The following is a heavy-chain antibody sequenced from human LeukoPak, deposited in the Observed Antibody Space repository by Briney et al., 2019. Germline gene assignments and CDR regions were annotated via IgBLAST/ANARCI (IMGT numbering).Heavy chain of an antibody. V-gene: IGHV3-33*01. D-gene: IGHD2-15*01. CDR1: GFTFSSYG. Sequence: GGSLRLSCAASGFTFSSYGMHWVRQAPGKGLEWVAVIWYDGSNKYYADSVKGRFTISRDNSKNTLYLQMNSLRAEDTAVYYCAREGTVWWYYGMDVWGQGTTVTVSS. J-gene: IGHJ6*02. CDR3: AREGTVWWYYGMDV. CDR2: IWYDGSNK.